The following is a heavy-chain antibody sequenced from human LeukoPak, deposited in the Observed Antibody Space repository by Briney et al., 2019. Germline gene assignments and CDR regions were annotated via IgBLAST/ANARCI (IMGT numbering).Heavy chain of an antibody. D-gene: IGHD3-3*01. J-gene: IGHJ4*02. CDR2: INPNSGGT. V-gene: IGHV1-2*02. Sequence: VSVKVSCKASGYTFTDYYVHWVRQAPGQGLEWMGWINPNSGGTSYAQKFQGRVTMTRDTSISTAYTELSRLRSDDTAVYYCARASRSSDTSVLRFLEWLLYGWGQGTLVTVSS. CDR1: GYTFTDYY. CDR3: ARASRSSDTSVLRFLEWLLYG.